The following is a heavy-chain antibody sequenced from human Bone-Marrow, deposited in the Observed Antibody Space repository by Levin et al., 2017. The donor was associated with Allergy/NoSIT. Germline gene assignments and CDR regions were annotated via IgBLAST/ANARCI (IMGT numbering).Heavy chain of an antibody. J-gene: IGHJ6*02. Sequence: PGGSLRLSCAASGFAFRSAYMKWVRQAPGTGLEWLGRIKTKIDGGTTDYAASVKDRFTISRDDSKATLFLQMSSLKIEDTAVYYCTTDEWGAGAHPYFYGIDVWGRGTTVTVSS. CDR2: IKTKIDGGTT. V-gene: IGHV3-15*01. D-gene: IGHD2-8*01. CDR1: GFAFRSAY. CDR3: TTDEWGAGAHPYFYGIDV.